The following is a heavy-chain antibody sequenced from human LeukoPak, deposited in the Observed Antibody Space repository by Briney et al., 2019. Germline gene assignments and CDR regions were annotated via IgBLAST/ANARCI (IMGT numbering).Heavy chain of an antibody. V-gene: IGHV1-8*02. CDR2: MNPNSGNT. Sequence: GASVKVSCKASGGTFSSYAISWVRQAPGQGLEWMGWMNPNSGNTGYAQKFQGRVTMTRNTSISTAYMELSSLRSEDTAVYYCARVVWFGESGNNWFDPWGQGTLVTVSS. J-gene: IGHJ5*02. CDR3: ARVVWFGESGNNWFDP. D-gene: IGHD3-10*01. CDR1: GGTFSSYA.